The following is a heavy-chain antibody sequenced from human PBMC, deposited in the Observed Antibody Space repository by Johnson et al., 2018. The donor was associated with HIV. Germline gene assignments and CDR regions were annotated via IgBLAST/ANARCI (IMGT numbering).Heavy chain of an antibody. D-gene: IGHD1-26*01. CDR2: INSGGST. J-gene: IGHJ3*02. CDR3: ARDLVVGDHSTPLTHAFDI. V-gene: IGHV3-66*01. CDR1: GFTISSNY. Sequence: VQLVESGGGLVQPGGSLRLSCAASGFTISSNYMSWVRQVPGKGLEWVSVINSGGSTYYADSVKGRFTISRDNSKNTLYLQMNSLRAVDTAVYYCARDLVVGDHSTPLTHAFDIWGQGTMVTVSS.